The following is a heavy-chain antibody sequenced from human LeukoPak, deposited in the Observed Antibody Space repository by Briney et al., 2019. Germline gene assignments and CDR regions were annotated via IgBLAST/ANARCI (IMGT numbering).Heavy chain of an antibody. CDR1: GFTFSSYA. CDR2: ISGSGGNT. V-gene: IGHV3-23*01. CDR3: AKEGNGDYYFDY. D-gene: IGHD4-17*01. Sequence: GGSLRLSCAASGFTFSSYAMSWVRQAPGKGLEWVSAISGSGGNTYYADAVKGRFTIPRDNSKNTLYLQMNSLRAEDTAVHYCAKEGNGDYYFDYWGQGALVTVSS. J-gene: IGHJ4*02.